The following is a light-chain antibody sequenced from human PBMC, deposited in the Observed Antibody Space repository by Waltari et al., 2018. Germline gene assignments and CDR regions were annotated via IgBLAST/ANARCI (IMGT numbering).Light chain of an antibody. CDR3: QQLNSYPLT. Sequence: IQLTQSPSSLSASVGDRVTITCRASQGISSYLAWYQQKPETAPKLLIYAASTLQSGVPSRFSGSGSGTDFTLTISSLQPEDFATYYCQQLNSYPLTFGGGTKVEI. CDR2: AAS. CDR1: QGISSY. J-gene: IGKJ4*01. V-gene: IGKV1-9*01.